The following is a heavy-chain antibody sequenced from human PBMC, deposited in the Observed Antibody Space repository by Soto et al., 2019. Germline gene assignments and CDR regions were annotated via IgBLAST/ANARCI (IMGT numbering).Heavy chain of an antibody. J-gene: IGHJ4*02. D-gene: IGHD3-9*01. V-gene: IGHV3-30-3*01. Sequence: QVQLVESGGGVVQPGRSLRLSCAASGFTFNTCAMHWVRQAPGRGLEWVAVISYDGDHKYYADSVKGRFTISRDNSKNTLNLQLNSRRQDDTAVYYCARDPARPDKANLTGYLHFDYWGQGTLVTVSS. CDR3: ARDPARPDKANLTGYLHFDY. CDR2: ISYDGDHK. CDR1: GFTFNTCA.